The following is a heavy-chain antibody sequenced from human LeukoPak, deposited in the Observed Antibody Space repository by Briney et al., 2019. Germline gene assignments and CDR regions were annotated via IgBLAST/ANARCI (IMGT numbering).Heavy chain of an antibody. CDR2: IYSGGST. Sequence: GGSLRLSCAASGFTFSSYGMHWVRQAPGKGLEWVSAIYSGGSTYYADSVKGRFAISRDNSKNTLYLQMNSLRAEDTAVYYCTTQSGYSGSYWVLDYWGQGTLVTVSS. D-gene: IGHD1-26*01. V-gene: IGHV3-NL1*01. J-gene: IGHJ4*02. CDR3: TTQSGYSGSYWVLDY. CDR1: GFTFSSYG.